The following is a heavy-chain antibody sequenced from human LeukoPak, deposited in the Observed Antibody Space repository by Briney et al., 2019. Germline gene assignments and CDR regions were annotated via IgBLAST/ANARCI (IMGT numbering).Heavy chain of an antibody. Sequence: SVKVSCKASGGTFSNYAINWARQAPGQGLEWMGRIIPILDIANYAQKLQGRVTITADKSTSTAYMELISLTSEDTAVYYCARDREYCSSATCYNAFDIWGQGTMVTVSS. V-gene: IGHV1-69*04. CDR2: IIPILDIA. J-gene: IGHJ3*02. D-gene: IGHD2-2*02. CDR1: GGTFSNYA. CDR3: ARDREYCSSATCYNAFDI.